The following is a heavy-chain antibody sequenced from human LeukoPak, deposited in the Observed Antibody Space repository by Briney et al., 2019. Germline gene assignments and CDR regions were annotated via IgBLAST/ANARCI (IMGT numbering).Heavy chain of an antibody. CDR2: INAGSGNT. CDR1: GYTFTSYA. Sequence: AASVKVSCKASGYTFTSYAMHWVRQAPGQRLEWMGWINAGSGNTKYSQKFQGRVTITRDTSASTAYMELSSLRSEDTAVYYCARDGEYSGSYYDYWGQGTLVTVSS. V-gene: IGHV1-3*01. J-gene: IGHJ4*02. CDR3: ARDGEYSGSYYDY. D-gene: IGHD1-26*01.